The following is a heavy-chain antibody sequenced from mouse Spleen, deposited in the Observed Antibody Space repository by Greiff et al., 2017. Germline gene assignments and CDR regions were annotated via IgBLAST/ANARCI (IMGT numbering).Heavy chain of an antibody. D-gene: IGHD2-12*01. Sequence: VQLQQSGPELVKPGASVKISCKASGYSFTGYYMHWVKQSSEKSLEWIGEINPSTGGTSYNQKFKGKATLTVDKSSSTAYMQLKSLTSEDSAVYYCARKGSYYSFDYWGQGTTLTVSS. V-gene: IGHV1-43*01. CDR3: ARKGSYYSFDY. CDR2: INPSTGGT. CDR1: GYSFTGYY. J-gene: IGHJ2*01.